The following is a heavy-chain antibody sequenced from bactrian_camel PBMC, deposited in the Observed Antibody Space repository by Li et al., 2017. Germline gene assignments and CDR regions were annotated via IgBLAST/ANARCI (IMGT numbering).Heavy chain of an antibody. V-gene: IGHV3S44*01. CDR3: AVLSQFNHCRGVLVGIWQQYAS. Sequence: VQLVESGGGSVQAGGSLRLSCEASGSTASTYAMAWFRQAPGKEREGIASIILRTGNAAYTDSVKGRSTIFTDDANNTLDLQIDSLQPEDTAMYYCAVLSQFNHCRGVLVGIWQQYASWGQGTQVTVS. CDR1: GSTASTYA. J-gene: IGHJ4*01. D-gene: IGHD5*01. CDR2: IILRTGNA.